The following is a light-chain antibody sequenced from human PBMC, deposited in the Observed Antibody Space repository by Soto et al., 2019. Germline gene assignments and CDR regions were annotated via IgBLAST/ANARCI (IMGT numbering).Light chain of an antibody. CDR2: DVT. J-gene: IGLJ1*01. CDR3: SSYTGSRDPYV. V-gene: IGLV2-11*01. Sequence: QCVLTQPRSVSGSPGQSVTISCTGTSTDIGRYNYVSWYQQHPGKAPKLLIYDVTKRPSGVPDRFSGSKSGNAASLTVSGLQGEDEADYFCSSYTGSRDPYVFGTGTKVTVL. CDR1: STDIGRYNY.